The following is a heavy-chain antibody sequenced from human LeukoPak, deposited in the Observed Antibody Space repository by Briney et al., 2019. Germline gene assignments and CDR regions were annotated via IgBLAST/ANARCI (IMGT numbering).Heavy chain of an antibody. CDR1: GGTFSSYA. J-gene: IGHJ6*02. V-gene: IGHV1-69*13. CDR3: ARAQGYSSGLFIFHYGMDV. D-gene: IGHD6-19*01. CDR2: IIPIFGTA. Sequence: SVKVSCKASGGTFSSYAISWVRQAPGQGLEWMGGIIPIFGTANYAQKFQGRVTITADESTSTAYMELSSLRSEDTAVYYCARAQGYSSGLFIFHYGMDVWGQGTTVTVSS.